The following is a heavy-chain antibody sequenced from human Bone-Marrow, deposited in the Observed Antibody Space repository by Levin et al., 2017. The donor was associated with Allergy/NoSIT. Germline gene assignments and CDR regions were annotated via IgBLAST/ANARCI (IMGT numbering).Heavy chain of an antibody. Sequence: ASGPTLVKPTQTLKLTCAFSGFSLTTNAVGVAWIRRAPGEALEWLALIYGNDETRYSPFPKSSLTITKDTSQNQVVLTMTNVDPMDTATYYCAHLQQQGILWWFDPWGQGILVTVSS. J-gene: IGHJ5*02. CDR3: AHLQQQGILWWFDP. V-gene: IGHV2-5*01. D-gene: IGHD6-13*01. CDR1: GFSLTTNAVG. CDR2: IYGNDET.